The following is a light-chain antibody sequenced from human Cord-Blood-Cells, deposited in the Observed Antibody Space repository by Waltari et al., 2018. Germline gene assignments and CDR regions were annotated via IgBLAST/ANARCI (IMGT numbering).Light chain of an antibody. CDR2: EAS. V-gene: IGKV1-5*01. J-gene: IGKJ1*01. CDR1: QSISSW. Sequence: DIQMTQSPSPLSASVGGRVTITWRASQSISSWLAWSEQKPGKAPKLLIYEASSLESGVPARFSGSGSGTEFTLTISSLQPDDFATYHCQQYNSYSWTFGQGTKVEIK. CDR3: QQYNSYSWT.